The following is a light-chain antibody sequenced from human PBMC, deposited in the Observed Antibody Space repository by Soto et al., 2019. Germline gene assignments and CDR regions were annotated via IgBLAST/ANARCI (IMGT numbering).Light chain of an antibody. Sequence: EIVLTQSPATLSLSPGERATLSCRASQSVSSDLAWYQQKPGQAPRLLIYDASNRATGIPARFSGSGSGTDFTLTISSLEPEDFAVYYCQQRSNWPRTCGQGTKLEIK. CDR1: QSVSSD. CDR2: DAS. J-gene: IGKJ2*01. V-gene: IGKV3-11*01. CDR3: QQRSNWPRT.